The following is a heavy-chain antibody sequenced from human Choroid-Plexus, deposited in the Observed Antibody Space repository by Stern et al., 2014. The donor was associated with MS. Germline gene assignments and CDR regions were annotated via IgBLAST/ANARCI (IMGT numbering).Heavy chain of an antibody. CDR1: GFTFGSCA. D-gene: IGHD2-15*01. CDR3: AKDRHSLTYFFDP. J-gene: IGHJ5*02. CDR2: VSYDGSNK. V-gene: IGHV3-30*18. Sequence: VQLVESGGGVVQPGRPLRLSCVASGFTFGSCAMHWVRQAPGKGLEWVAGVSYDGSNKDYADSVKGRFTMSRDNSQNTLYMQMSSLRPEDTAVYYCAKDRHSLTYFFDPGGQGSLVTVSP.